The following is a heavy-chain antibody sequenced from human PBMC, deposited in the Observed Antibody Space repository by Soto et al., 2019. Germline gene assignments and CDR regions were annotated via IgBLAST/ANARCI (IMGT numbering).Heavy chain of an antibody. CDR3: ARDFSHSYGYSIDY. Sequence: QVQLVESGGGVVQPGRSLRLSCAASGFTFSSYGMHWVRQAPGKGLEWVAVIWYDGSNKYYVDSVKGRFTISRDNSKNTLYLQMNSLRAEDTAVYYCARDFSHSYGYSIDYWGQGTLVTVSS. J-gene: IGHJ4*02. CDR2: IWYDGSNK. D-gene: IGHD5-18*01. V-gene: IGHV3-33*01. CDR1: GFTFSSYG.